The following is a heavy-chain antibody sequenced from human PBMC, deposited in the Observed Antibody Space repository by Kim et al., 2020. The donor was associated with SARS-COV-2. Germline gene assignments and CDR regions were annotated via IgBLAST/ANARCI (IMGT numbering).Heavy chain of an antibody. D-gene: IGHD5-12*01. V-gene: IGHV1-18*01. CDR3: ARAWERGYSGYDWTIIAY. CDR1: GYTFTSYG. J-gene: IGHJ4*02. Sequence: ASVKVSCKASGYTFTSYGISWVRQAPGQGLEWMGWISAYNGNTNYAQKLQGRVTMTTDTSTSTAYMELRSLRSDDTAVYYCARAWERGYSGYDWTIIAYWGQGTLVTVSS. CDR2: ISAYNGNT.